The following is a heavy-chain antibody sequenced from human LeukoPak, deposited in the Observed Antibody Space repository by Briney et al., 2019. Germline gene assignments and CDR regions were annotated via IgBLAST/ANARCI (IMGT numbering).Heavy chain of an antibody. CDR3: ARDIQLSN. CDR1: GFTFSDSA. J-gene: IGHJ3*01. D-gene: IGHD5-24*01. V-gene: IGHV3-23*01. CDR2: ISFSGANT. Sequence: PGGSLRLSCAASGFTFSDSAMTWVRQAPGKGLDWVSLISFSGANTYYADSVKGRFTISRDNSKDTLFLQMNSLRAEDTAIYYCARDIQLSNWGRGTMVTVSS.